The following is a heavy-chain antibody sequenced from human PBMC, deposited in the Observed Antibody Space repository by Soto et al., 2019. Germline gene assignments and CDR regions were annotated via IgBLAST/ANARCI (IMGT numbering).Heavy chain of an antibody. D-gene: IGHD3-10*01. CDR3: AKEVSAMVRRVIIARWFDP. J-gene: IGHJ5*02. CDR2: VSGSGGST. Sequence: GSLRLSCAASGFTFSSYAMNWVRQAPGKGLEWVSVVSGSGGSTYYADSVKGRFTISRDNSKNTLYLQMNSLRAEDTAVYYCAKEVSAMVRRVIIARWFDPWGQGT. V-gene: IGHV3-23*01. CDR1: GFTFSSYA.